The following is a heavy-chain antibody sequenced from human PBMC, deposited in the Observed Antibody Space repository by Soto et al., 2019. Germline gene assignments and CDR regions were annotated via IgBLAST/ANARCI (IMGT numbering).Heavy chain of an antibody. D-gene: IGHD6-19*01. CDR2: VSGSGAST. V-gene: IGHV3-23*01. Sequence: EVQLLESGGTLTQPGGSLRLSCAVSGFTYRSYAMSWVRQAPGKGLEWVSAVSGSGASTHYADSVKGRFTISRDNSKNTLYLQMNSLRAEDTAIYYCAKGEEETVAGTNYWGQGTLVTVSS. CDR1: GFTYRSYA. CDR3: AKGEEETVAGTNY. J-gene: IGHJ4*02.